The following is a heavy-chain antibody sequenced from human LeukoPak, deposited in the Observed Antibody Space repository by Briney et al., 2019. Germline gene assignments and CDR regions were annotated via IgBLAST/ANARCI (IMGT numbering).Heavy chain of an antibody. CDR3: ARDLSVGSKPDLGFDY. CDR2: IGGSGGTT. V-gene: IGHV3-23*01. J-gene: IGHJ4*02. CDR1: GFPFSSYA. D-gene: IGHD1-26*01. Sequence: PGGSLRLSCAASGFPFSSYAMSWVRQAPGKGLEWVSAIGGSGGTTYYADSVKGRFTISRDNAKNSLYLQMNSLRAEDTAVYYCARDLSVGSKPDLGFDYWGQGTLVTVSS.